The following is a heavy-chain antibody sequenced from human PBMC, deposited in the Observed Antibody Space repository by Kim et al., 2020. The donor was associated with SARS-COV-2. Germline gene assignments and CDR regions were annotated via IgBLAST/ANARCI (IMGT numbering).Heavy chain of an antibody. D-gene: IGHD2-21*01. CDR3: ATGGEGYAFDI. CDR2: T. J-gene: IGHJ3*02. Sequence: TNYNPSLKSRVTISVDTSKNQFSLKLSSVTAADTAVYYCATGGEGYAFDIWGQGTMVTVSS. V-gene: IGHV4-4*09.